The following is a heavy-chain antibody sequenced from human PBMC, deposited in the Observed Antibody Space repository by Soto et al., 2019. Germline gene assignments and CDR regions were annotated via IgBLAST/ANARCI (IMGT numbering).Heavy chain of an antibody. CDR2: IYPSDSDT. CDR1: GYSFTSYW. CDR3: ARDRADYYGSGSLNWFDP. D-gene: IGHD3-10*01. J-gene: IGHJ5*02. Sequence: GESLKISCRASGYSFTSYWIGWGRQMRGKGLEWMGIIYPSDSDTRYSPSFQGQVTISVDKSINTVYMELSSLRSEDTAVYYCARDRADYYGSGSLNWFDPWGQGTLVTVSS. V-gene: IGHV5-51*01.